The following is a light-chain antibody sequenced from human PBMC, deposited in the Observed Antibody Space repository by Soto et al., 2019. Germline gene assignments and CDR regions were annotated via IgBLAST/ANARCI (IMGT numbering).Light chain of an antibody. CDR1: QSISSW. CDR3: QQYNYLWA. CDR2: DAS. V-gene: IGKV1-5*01. J-gene: IGKJ1*01. Sequence: DIQMTQSPSTLSASVGDRVTITCRASQSISSWLAWYQQKPGKAPKLLIYDASNLESGVPSRFSGGGSGTEFSLTISSLQPDDFATYYCQQYNYLWAFGQGTKVDIK.